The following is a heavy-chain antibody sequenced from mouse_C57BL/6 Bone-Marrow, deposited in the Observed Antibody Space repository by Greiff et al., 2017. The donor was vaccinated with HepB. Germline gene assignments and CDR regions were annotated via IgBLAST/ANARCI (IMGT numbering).Heavy chain of an antibody. D-gene: IGHD2-5*01. Sequence: EVMLVESGGGLVKPGGSLKLSCAASGFTFSSYAMSWVRQTPEKRLEWVATISDGGSYTYYPDNVKGRFTISRDNAKNNLYLQMSHLKSEDTAMYYCARDWGYSNYGAYWGQGTLVTVSA. CDR1: GFTFSSYA. CDR3: ARDWGYSNYGAY. CDR2: ISDGGSYT. V-gene: IGHV5-4*01. J-gene: IGHJ3*01.